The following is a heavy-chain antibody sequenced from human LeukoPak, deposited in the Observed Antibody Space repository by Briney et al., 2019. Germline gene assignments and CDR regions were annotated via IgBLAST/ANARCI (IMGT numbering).Heavy chain of an antibody. V-gene: IGHV3-30*18. CDR3: AKTRIAVAGTDLLPAFDY. CDR2: ISYDGSNK. CDR1: GFTFSSYG. Sequence: GGSLRLSCAASGFTFSSYGMHWVRQAPGKGLEWVAVISYDGSNKYYADSVKGRFTISRDNSKNTLYLQMNSLRAEDTAVYYCAKTRIAVAGTDLLPAFDYWGQGTLVTVSS. J-gene: IGHJ4*02. D-gene: IGHD6-19*01.